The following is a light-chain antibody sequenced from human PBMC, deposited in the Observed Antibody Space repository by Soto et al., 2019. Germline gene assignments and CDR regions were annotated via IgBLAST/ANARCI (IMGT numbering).Light chain of an antibody. CDR2: NAS. J-gene: IGKJ5*01. CDR1: QSVSTF. Sequence: EIVLTQSPATLSLSPGERAILSCRASQSVSTFLAWFQQKPGQPPRLLIYNASNRTTGIPARFSGSGSGTDFTLSISSLEPEDFAVYYCQQRADWPPITFGQGTRLEIK. CDR3: QQRADWPPIT. V-gene: IGKV3-11*01.